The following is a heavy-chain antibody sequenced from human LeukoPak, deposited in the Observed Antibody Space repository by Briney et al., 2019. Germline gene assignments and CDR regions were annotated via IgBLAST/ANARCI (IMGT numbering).Heavy chain of an antibody. D-gene: IGHD5-24*01. Sequence: GGSLRLSCAASGFTFSSYSMNWVRQAPGKGLEWVSSISSSSSYIYYADSVKGRFTISRDNAKNSLYLQMNSLRAEDTALYHCARGSKMATPGGAFDIWGQGTMVTVSS. CDR3: ARGSKMATPGGAFDI. CDR1: GFTFSSYS. J-gene: IGHJ3*02. V-gene: IGHV3-21*04. CDR2: ISSSSSYI.